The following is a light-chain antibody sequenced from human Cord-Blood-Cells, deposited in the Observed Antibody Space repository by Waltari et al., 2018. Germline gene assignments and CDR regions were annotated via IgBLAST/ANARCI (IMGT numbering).Light chain of an antibody. V-gene: IGKV1-5*01. CDR3: QQYNSYSYT. CDR1: QSIGSW. J-gene: IGKJ2*01. CDR2: DAS. Sequence: DIQMTQSPSTLSASVGDRVTTTCRASQSIGSWLAWYQQKPGKAPKLLIYDASSLESGVPSRFSGSGSGTEFTLTISSLQPDDFATYYCQQYNSYSYTFGQGTKLEIK.